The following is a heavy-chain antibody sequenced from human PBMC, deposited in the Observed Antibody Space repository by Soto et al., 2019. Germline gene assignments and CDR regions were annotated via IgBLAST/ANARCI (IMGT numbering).Heavy chain of an antibody. CDR1: GDTFNSQT. V-gene: IGHV1-69*02. J-gene: IGHJ4*02. CDR3: ATFYSGA. Sequence: QVQLVQSGAEVKKPGSLVRVSCKASGDTFNSQTFSWVRQAPGQGLEWMGRIIPLLDIANSAQKFQGRLTLSADTSTTTAHMELSSLISEDTAIYYCATFYSGAWGQGTLVTVSA. D-gene: IGHD1-26*01. CDR2: IIPLLDIA.